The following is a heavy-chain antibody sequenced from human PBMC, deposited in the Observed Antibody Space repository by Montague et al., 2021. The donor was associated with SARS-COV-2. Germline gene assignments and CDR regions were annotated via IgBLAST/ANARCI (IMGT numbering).Heavy chain of an antibody. V-gene: IGHV4-39*01. CDR3: ARQDDILTGYYYYGMDV. Sequence: ETLSLTCTVSGGSISSSSYYWGWIRQPPGKGLEWIGSIYYSGSTDYNPSLKSRVTISVDTSKNQFSLKLSSVTAADTAVYYCARQDDILTGYYYYGMDVWGQGTTVTVSS. CDR2: IYYSGST. CDR1: GGSISSSSYY. D-gene: IGHD3-9*01. J-gene: IGHJ6*01.